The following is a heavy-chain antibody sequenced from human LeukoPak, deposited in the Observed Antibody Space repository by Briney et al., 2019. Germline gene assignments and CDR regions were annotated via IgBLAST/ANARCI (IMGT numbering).Heavy chain of an antibody. CDR2: IWYDGSNK. D-gene: IGHD2-2*01. Sequence: GGSLRLSCAASGFTFSSYGVQGVPHAPGKGLEWVAVIWYDGSNKFYANSVKGRFTISRDNSKNTLYLQMNSLRAEDTAVYYCARDRVAADLVYWGQGALVTVSS. V-gene: IGHV3-33*08. J-gene: IGHJ4*02. CDR3: ARDRVAADLVY. CDR1: GFTFSSYG.